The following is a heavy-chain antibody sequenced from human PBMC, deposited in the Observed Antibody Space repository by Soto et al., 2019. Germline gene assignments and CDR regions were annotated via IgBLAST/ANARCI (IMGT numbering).Heavy chain of an antibody. D-gene: IGHD3-3*01. CDR2: IDHSGST. Sequence: SETLSLTCAVYGGSFSGYYWSWIRQPPGEGLEWVGEIDHSGSTKYNTSLKSRVTMSVDTSKSQFSLNLNYVTAADTAVYYCTRGVRGLLADYYYCHMDVWGKGTTVTVSS. CDR3: TRGVRGLLADYYYCHMDV. V-gene: IGHV4-34*01. J-gene: IGHJ6*03. CDR1: GGSFSGYY.